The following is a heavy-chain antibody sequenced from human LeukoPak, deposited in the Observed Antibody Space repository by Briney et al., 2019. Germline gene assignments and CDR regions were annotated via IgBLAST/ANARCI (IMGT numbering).Heavy chain of an antibody. V-gene: IGHV1-46*01. D-gene: IGHD5-24*01. CDR3: ATHPRDGYDDY. J-gene: IGHJ4*02. CDR1: GYTFTSYY. CDR2: INPSGGST. Sequence: GASVKVSCKASGYTFTSYYMHWVRQAPGQGLEWMGIINPSGGSTSYAQKFQGRVTMTRDMSTSTVYMELSSLRSEDTAVYYCATHPRDGYDDYWGQGTLVTVSS.